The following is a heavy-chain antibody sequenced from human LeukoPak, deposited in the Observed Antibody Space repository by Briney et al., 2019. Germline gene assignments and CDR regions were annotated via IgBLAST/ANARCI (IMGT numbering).Heavy chain of an antibody. V-gene: IGHV3-30*02. D-gene: IGHD3-9*01. CDR2: IWYDASNK. Sequence: GGSLRLSCAASGISFRSYGMHWVRQAPGKGLEWVTFIWYDASNKYYAESVKGRFTISRDNSRNTVFLQMNSLRAEDAAIYYCATDISTHYFGSWGQGTLVTVSS. J-gene: IGHJ4*02. CDR3: ATDISTHYFGS. CDR1: GISFRSYG.